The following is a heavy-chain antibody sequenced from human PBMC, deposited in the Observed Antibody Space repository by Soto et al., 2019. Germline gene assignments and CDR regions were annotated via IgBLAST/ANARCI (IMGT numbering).Heavy chain of an antibody. CDR2: FYHTGDT. V-gene: IGHV4-38-2*02. J-gene: IGHJ4*02. CDR1: IYSVTNGHY. D-gene: IGHD2-2*01. Sequence: PSSTLSLTCTVSIYSVTNGHYWGCIRQPPGQGLEWIGTFYHTGDTYYNPSLESRVTMSVHTSKNQFSLKLSSVTAADTAVYYCARSPGANYFDYWGQGTLVTVSS. CDR3: ARSPGANYFDY.